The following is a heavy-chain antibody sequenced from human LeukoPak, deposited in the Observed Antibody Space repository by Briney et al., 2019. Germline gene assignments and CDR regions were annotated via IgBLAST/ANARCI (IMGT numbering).Heavy chain of an antibody. CDR1: GYTFTGYY. J-gene: IGHJ4*02. CDR2: INTDSGGT. V-gene: IGHV1-2*06. Sequence: GSLKASCKASGYTFTGYYVHWVRQAPGQGLEWMGRINTDSGGTNYAQKFQGRVTMTRDTSISTAYMEVSRLRSDHTAVYYCARGSSSAPGDYWGQGTLVTVSS. CDR3: ARGSSSAPGDY. D-gene: IGHD6-13*01.